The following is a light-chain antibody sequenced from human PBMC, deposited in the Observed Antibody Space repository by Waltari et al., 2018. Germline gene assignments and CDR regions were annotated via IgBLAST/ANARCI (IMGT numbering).Light chain of an antibody. J-gene: IGKJ1*01. CDR2: EAS. Sequence: DIQMTQSPSTLSPSVGDRVTITCRASQSIPIWLAWYQQKPGKAPNLLIYEASNLGSVVPSRFSGSGSGTQFTLTISSLQPDDFATYYCQQYKTYPWTFGQGTKVEIK. CDR3: QQYKTYPWT. V-gene: IGKV1-5*03. CDR1: QSIPIW.